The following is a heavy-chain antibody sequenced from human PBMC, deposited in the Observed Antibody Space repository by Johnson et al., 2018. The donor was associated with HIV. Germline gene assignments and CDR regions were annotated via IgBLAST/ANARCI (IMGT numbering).Heavy chain of an antibody. Sequence: QVQLVESGGGVVQPGRSLRLSCAASGFTFSSYAMHWVRQAPGKGLEWVAVISYDGSNKYYADSVKGRFTISRDNSKNTLYLQMNSLRGEGTAVYYCAKVSVYYESLAAGWAFDIWGQGTMVTVSS. CDR2: ISYDGSNK. J-gene: IGHJ3*02. V-gene: IGHV3-30*04. CDR1: GFTFSSYA. CDR3: AKVSVYYESLAAGWAFDI. D-gene: IGHD3-22*01.